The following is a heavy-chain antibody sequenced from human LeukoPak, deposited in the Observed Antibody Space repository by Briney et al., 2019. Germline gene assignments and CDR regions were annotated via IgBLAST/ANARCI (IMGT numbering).Heavy chain of an antibody. J-gene: IGHJ6*02. CDR2: INPSGGST. D-gene: IGHD2-15*01. V-gene: IGHV1-46*01. Sequence: ASVKVSCKASGYTFSGYYMHWVRQAPGQGLEWMGIINPSGGSTSYAQKFQGRVTMTRDTSTSTVYMELSSLRSEDTAVYYCARAGCSGGSCRLYYYGMDVWGQGTTVTVSS. CDR1: GYTFSGYY. CDR3: ARAGCSGGSCRLYYYGMDV.